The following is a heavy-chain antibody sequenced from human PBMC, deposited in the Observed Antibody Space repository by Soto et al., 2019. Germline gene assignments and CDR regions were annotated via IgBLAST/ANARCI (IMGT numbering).Heavy chain of an antibody. CDR2: IYYSGTP. J-gene: IGHJ6*02. CDR3: ARDEGYYAMDV. V-gene: IGHV4-31*03. Sequence: SLTCTVSGVSISSGAYYWSWIRQHPGKGLEWIGYIYYSGTPYYNPSLESRVIISLDTSKNQFSLKLSSVTAADTAVYYCARDEGYYAMDVWGQGTTVTVSS. CDR1: GVSISSGAYY.